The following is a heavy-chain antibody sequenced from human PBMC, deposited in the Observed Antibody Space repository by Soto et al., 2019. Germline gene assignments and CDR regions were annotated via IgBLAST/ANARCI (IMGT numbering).Heavy chain of an antibody. D-gene: IGHD6-13*01. CDR3: ARHVRGWQLMLDN. J-gene: IGHJ4*02. CDR1: GGSISSSSYY. CDR2: ICFSGTT. Sequence: QLQLQESGPGLVKPSETLSLSCTVSGGSISSSSYYWGWIRQPPGKGLEWIGSICFSGTTHYNPSLTSRVTISVDTSRNQFSLKLSSVTATDTAVYYCARHVRGWQLMLDNWGQGSLVTVSS. V-gene: IGHV4-39*01.